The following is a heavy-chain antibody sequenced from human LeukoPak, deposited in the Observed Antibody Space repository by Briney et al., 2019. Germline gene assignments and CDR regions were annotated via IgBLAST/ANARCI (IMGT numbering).Heavy chain of an antibody. D-gene: IGHD2-2*01. Sequence: PSETLSLTCTVSGGSISSSSYYWGWIRQPPGKGLEWIGSIYYSGSTYCNPSLKSRVTISVDTSKNQFSLKLSSVTAADTAVYYCARHAVLGYCSSTSCYWDWGQGTLVTVSS. CDR2: IYYSGST. V-gene: IGHV4-39*01. CDR1: GGSISSSSYY. CDR3: ARHAVLGYCSSTSCYWD. J-gene: IGHJ4*02.